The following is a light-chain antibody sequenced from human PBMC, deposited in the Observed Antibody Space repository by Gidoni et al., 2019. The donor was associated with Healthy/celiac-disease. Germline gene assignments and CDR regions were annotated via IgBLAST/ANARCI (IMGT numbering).Light chain of an antibody. Sequence: EIVLTQSPGTLSLSPGERATLSCRASQSVSSSYLAWYQQKPGQAPRLLIYGASSRATGIPDRFSGSGSGTDFTITISRLEPEDFAVYYCQQYGSSPLTFXGXTKVEIK. CDR3: QQYGSSPLT. J-gene: IGKJ4*01. V-gene: IGKV3-20*01. CDR1: QSVSSSY. CDR2: GAS.